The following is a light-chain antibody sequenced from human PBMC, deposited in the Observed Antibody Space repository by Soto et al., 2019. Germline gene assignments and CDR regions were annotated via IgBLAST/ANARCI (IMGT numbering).Light chain of an antibody. CDR2: AVS. V-gene: IGKV1-6*01. CDR3: LQDYNYPYT. J-gene: IGKJ2*01. Sequence: AIQMTQSPSSLSASVGDRVTITCRASQAIRNDLGWYQQKPGKAPKLLIYAVSFLQSGVPSTFSGSGSGTDFTLTISSLQPEDFATYYCLQDYNYPYTFGQGTKLEIK. CDR1: QAIRND.